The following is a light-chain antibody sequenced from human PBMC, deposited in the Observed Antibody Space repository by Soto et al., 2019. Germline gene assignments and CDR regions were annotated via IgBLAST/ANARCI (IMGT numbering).Light chain of an antibody. Sequence: QSVVTQPPSASGTPGRRVTISCSGRSSNIGSNYVNWYQHLPGTAPKLLIYSDDQRPSGVPDRFSGSKSGTSASLAISGLQSEDEADYFCAAWNDNPNGPGYVFGTGTKVTVL. CDR1: SSNIGSNY. CDR2: SDD. J-gene: IGLJ1*01. V-gene: IGLV1-44*01. CDR3: AAWNDNPNGPGYV.